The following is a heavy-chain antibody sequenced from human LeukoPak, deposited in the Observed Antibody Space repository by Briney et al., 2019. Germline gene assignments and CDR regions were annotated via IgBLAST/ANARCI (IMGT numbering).Heavy chain of an antibody. CDR2: IKQDGSEK. V-gene: IGHV3-7*03. CDR1: GFTFSSYW. Sequence: PGGSLRLSCAASGFTFSSYWMSWVRQAPGKGLEWVANIKQDGSEKYYADSVKGRFTISRDNAKNSLYLQMNSLRAEDTALYYCAKDPDISTSAFDIWGQGTMVTVSS. J-gene: IGHJ3*02. D-gene: IGHD3-9*01. CDR3: AKDPDISTSAFDI.